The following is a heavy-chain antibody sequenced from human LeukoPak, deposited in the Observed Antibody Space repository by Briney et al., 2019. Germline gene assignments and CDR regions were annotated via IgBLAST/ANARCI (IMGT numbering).Heavy chain of an antibody. CDR3: ARYCPSSICHRPYFDY. CDR2: IYYSGSA. CDR1: GASIISYY. J-gene: IGHJ4*01. D-gene: IGHD2-2*01. V-gene: IGHV4-59*01. Sequence: SETLSLTCTVSGASIISYYWSWIRQPPGKGLEWIGYIYYSGSANYNPSLKSRVTISVDTSKNQFFLKLSSVTAADTAVYYCARYCPSSICHRPYFDYRGHRTPVTASS.